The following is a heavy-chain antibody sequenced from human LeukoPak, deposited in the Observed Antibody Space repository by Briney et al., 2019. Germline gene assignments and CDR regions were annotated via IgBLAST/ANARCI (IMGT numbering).Heavy chain of an antibody. Sequence: PGGSLRLSCAASGFTFSRHHMDWVRQAPGKGLEWVSYISSSSSTIYYADSVKGRFTISRDNAKNSLYLQMDSLRAEDTAVYYCARDYTYCSGGTCYDRFDFWGQGTLVTVSS. V-gene: IGHV3-48*04. CDR2: ISSSSSTI. D-gene: IGHD2-15*01. J-gene: IGHJ4*02. CDR3: ARDYTYCSGGTCYDRFDF. CDR1: GFTFSRHH.